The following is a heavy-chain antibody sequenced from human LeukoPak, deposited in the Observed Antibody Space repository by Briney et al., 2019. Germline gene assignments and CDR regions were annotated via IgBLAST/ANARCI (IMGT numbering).Heavy chain of an antibody. Sequence: GALRLSCTASGFIFSTSWMTWVRQAPGKGLERVANINLDGSEKYYVDSVKGRFTISRDNAKNSLYLQMNGLRAEDTAVYYCARGITSGPRRYDVRNFDYWGQGTPVTVSS. CDR2: INLDGSEK. D-gene: IGHD3-3*01. V-gene: IGHV3-7*01. CDR1: GFIFSTSW. CDR3: ARGITSGPRRYDVRNFDY. J-gene: IGHJ4*02.